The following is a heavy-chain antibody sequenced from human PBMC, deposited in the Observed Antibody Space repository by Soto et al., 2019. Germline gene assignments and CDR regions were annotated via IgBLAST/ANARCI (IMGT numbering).Heavy chain of an antibody. D-gene: IGHD6-13*01. Sequence: GGSLRLSCAASGFSFDDNAMHWVRQAPGKGLEWVSGISWNSGSIGYADSVKGRFTISRDNAKNSLYLQMNSPRAEDTALYYCAKLARGGSSWSDYWGQGTLVTVSS. CDR3: AKLARGGSSWSDY. CDR2: ISWNSGSI. J-gene: IGHJ4*02. V-gene: IGHV3-9*01. CDR1: GFSFDDNA.